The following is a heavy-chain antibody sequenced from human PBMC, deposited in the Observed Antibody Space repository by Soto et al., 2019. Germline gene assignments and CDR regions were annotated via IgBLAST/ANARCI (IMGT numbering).Heavy chain of an antibody. Sequence: EVQLLESGGGLVQPGGSLRLSCAASGFTFSSYAMSWVRQAPGKGLEWVSAISGSGINTYYADSVKGRFTISRDNSKNTLYLQMSSLRAEDTAIYYGAKLITAAGTGYWGQGTLVIVSS. J-gene: IGHJ4*02. CDR2: ISGSGINT. D-gene: IGHD6-13*01. V-gene: IGHV3-23*01. CDR1: GFTFSSYA. CDR3: AKLITAAGTGY.